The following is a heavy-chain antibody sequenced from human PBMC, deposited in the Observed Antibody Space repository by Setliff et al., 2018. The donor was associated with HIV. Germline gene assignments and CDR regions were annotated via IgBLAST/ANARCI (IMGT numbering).Heavy chain of an antibody. Sequence: PGGSLRLSCAASGFTFSSYTMSWVRQAPGKGLEWVSTISGSGGLTFYADSVRGRFTISRDNAKNTLYLQMTSLRAEDTAVYYCARGPQYNFWGGYLGLWGRGTLVTVSS. J-gene: IGHJ4*02. CDR1: GFTFSSYT. D-gene: IGHD3-3*01. CDR3: ARGPQYNFWGGYLGL. CDR2: ISGSGGLT. V-gene: IGHV3-23*01.